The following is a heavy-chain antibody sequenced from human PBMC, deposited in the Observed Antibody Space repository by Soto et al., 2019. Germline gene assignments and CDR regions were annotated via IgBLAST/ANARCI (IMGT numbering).Heavy chain of an antibody. CDR1: GYTFTIYA. D-gene: IGHD6-13*01. V-gene: IGHV1-3*04. CDR2: INTGNGNT. Sequence: KLSCKASGYTFTIYAIHWVRQAPGQRLEWMGWINTGNGNTKYSQKFQGRVTITRDTSASTAYMELSSLRSEDTAVYYCARDRYTLDSSTWYFDYWGQGTLVTVSS. CDR3: ARDRYTLDSSTWYFDY. J-gene: IGHJ4*02.